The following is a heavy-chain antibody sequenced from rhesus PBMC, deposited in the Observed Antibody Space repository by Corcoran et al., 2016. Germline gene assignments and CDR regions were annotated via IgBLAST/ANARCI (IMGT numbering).Heavy chain of an antibody. CDR3: ARVGERWLVHY. CDR2: IYWDDDK. V-gene: IGHV2S1*01. CDR1: GFSLSTSGMG. D-gene: IGHD6-37*01. J-gene: IGHJ4*01. Sequence: QVTLKESGPALVKPTQTLTLTCTFSGFSLSTSGMGVGWIRQPPGKALEWLSSIYWDDDKYYSTSLKNRLTISKDTSKNPVVLTRTNMDPVDTATYYCARVGERWLVHYWGQGVLVTVSS.